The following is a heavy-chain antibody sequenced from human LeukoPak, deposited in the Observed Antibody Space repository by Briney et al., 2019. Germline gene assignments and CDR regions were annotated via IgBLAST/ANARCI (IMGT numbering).Heavy chain of an antibody. Sequence: PSETLSLTCTVSGASMSTYYWSWIRQPPGKGLEWIGYIYHSGSTNYNPSLKSRVTISVDTSKNQFSLKLSSVTAADTAVYYCARVKSAAMVIDYWGQGTLVTVSS. J-gene: IGHJ4*02. V-gene: IGHV4-59*08. CDR1: GASMSTYY. CDR3: ARVKSAAMVIDY. CDR2: IYHSGST. D-gene: IGHD5-18*01.